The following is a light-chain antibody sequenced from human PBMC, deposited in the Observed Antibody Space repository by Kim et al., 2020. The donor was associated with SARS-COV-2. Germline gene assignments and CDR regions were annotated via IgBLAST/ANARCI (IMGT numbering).Light chain of an antibody. CDR2: YDS. Sequence: SYELTQPPSVSVAPGKTARITCGGNNIGSKSVHWYQQKPGQAPVVVLYYDSDRPSGIPERFSGSNSGNTATLTISRVEAGDEADYYCQVWDSSSDNPGVF. CDR3: QVWDSSSDNPGV. CDR1: NIGSKS. J-gene: IGLJ3*02. V-gene: IGLV3-21*04.